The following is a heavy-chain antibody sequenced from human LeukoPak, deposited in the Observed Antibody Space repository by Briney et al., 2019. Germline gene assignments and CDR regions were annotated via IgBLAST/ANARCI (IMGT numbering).Heavy chain of an antibody. CDR2: IYYSGST. Sequence: SETLSLTCTVSGGSISSSSYYWGWIRQPPGKGLEWIGSIYYSGSTYYNPSLKSRVTISVDTSKNQFSLELSSVTAADTAVYYCASLVRGEYAFDIWGQGTMVTVSS. J-gene: IGHJ3*02. CDR3: ASLVRGEYAFDI. V-gene: IGHV4-39*01. CDR1: GGSISSSSYY. D-gene: IGHD3-10*01.